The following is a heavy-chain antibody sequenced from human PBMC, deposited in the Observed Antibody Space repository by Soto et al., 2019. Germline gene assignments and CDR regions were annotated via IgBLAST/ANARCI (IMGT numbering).Heavy chain of an antibody. CDR2: IYYGGTT. Sequence: SETLSLTCTVSGGSVSGYYWSWIRQPPGKGLEWLGYIYYGGTTLHNPYVRSRVTISVDTSKNQFSLKLASVTAAETHVYYCTRHAIIPKLQYGIDAWGQGTTLTVS. CDR3: TRHAIIPKLQYGIDA. D-gene: IGHD2-2*01. J-gene: IGHJ6*02. CDR1: GGSVSGYY. V-gene: IGHV4-59*02.